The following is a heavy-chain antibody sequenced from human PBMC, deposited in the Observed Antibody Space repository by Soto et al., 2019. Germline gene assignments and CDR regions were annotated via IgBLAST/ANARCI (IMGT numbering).Heavy chain of an antibody. CDR3: PTDATHYYGQALLTEAFEI. V-gene: IGHV3-23*01. J-gene: IGHJ3*02. Sequence: GGSLRLSCAASGFTFSSYAMSWVRQAPGKGLEWVSAISGSGGSTYYADSVKGRFTISRDNSKHTLYLQMNSLRAEDTAVYHCPTDATHYYGQALLTEAFEIWGQETMLTASS. D-gene: IGHD3-10*01. CDR2: ISGSGGST. CDR1: GFTFSSYA.